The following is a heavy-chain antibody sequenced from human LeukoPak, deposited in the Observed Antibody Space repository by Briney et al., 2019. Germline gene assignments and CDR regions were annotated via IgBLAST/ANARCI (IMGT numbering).Heavy chain of an antibody. V-gene: IGHV4-39*01. CDR2: IYYIGTT. CDR3: ARRPASSWYNS. CDR1: GGSTNSNMDY. Sequence: SETLSLTCTVSGGSTNSNMDYWGWIRRPPGKPLEFIGNIYYIGTTYYNPSLKSRVSISIDTSKNQFSLRLTSVTAADTAVYYCARRPASSWYNSWGQGTLVTVSS. J-gene: IGHJ5*02. D-gene: IGHD6-13*01.